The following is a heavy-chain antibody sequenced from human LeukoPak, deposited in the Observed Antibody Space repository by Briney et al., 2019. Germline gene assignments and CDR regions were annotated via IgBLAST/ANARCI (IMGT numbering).Heavy chain of an antibody. J-gene: IGHJ4*02. Sequence: GASVKVSCKXSGYSFTGYFMHWVRQSPGQGLEWMGWINPNSGGTNYAQKFQGRVTMTRDTSIRTAYMEISRLTSDDTAVYYCATGGDITRFDYWGQGTLVTVSS. V-gene: IGHV1-2*02. CDR2: INPNSGGT. D-gene: IGHD1-20*01. CDR1: GYSFTGYF. CDR3: ATGGDITRFDY.